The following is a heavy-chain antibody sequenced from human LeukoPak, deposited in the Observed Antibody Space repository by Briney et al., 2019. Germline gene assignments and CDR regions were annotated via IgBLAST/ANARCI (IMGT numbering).Heavy chain of an antibody. CDR3: ARDRSRWDLLPFDY. CDR2: IYYSGST. D-gene: IGHD1-26*01. Sequence: SETLSLTCTVSGGAISNYYWSWIRQPPGKGLEWIGYIYYSGSTNYNPSLKSRATISVDTSKNQFSLKLSSVTAADTAVYYCARDRSRWDLLPFDYWGQGALVTVSS. CDR1: GGAISNYY. V-gene: IGHV4-59*12. J-gene: IGHJ4*02.